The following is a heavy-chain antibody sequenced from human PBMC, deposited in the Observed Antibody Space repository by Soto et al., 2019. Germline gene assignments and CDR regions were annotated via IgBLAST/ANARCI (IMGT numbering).Heavy chain of an antibody. V-gene: IGHV4-59*08. CDR3: ARRWGRTFDY. D-gene: IGHD7-27*01. CDR1: GGSITSYY. CDR2: IYYSGST. J-gene: IGHJ4*02. Sequence: SETLSLTCTVSGGSITSYYWSWIRQPPGKGLEWIGYIYYSGSTNYNPSLKSRVTISVDTSKNQFSLKLSSVTAADTAVYYCARRWGRTFDYWGQGTLVTVSS.